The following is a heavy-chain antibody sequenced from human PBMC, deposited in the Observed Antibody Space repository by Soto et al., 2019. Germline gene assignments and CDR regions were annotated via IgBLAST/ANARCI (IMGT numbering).Heavy chain of an antibody. D-gene: IGHD1-26*01. CDR1: GLILISSE. CDR3: AAERRWELL. Sequence: GGSLRLSCAAPGLILISSEMNWFRQAPGKGLEWVSYISSSGSPIYYADSVKGRFTISRDNAKNSLFLQMNSLRAEDTSVYYCAAERRWELLWGQGTLVTVSS. J-gene: IGHJ4*02. CDR2: ISSSGSPI. V-gene: IGHV3-48*03.